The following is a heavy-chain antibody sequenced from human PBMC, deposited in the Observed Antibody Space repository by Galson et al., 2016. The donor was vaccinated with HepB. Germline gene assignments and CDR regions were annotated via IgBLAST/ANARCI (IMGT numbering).Heavy chain of an antibody. D-gene: IGHD6-6*01. Sequence: LSLTCTVSGDSISSYYWTWIRQPPGKELEWFGYIYYNGITNHNPSLKSQVTISVDTSKNQFSLKVTSVTAADTAVYYCARGRRSSSSYWFDPWGQGTLVTVSS. CDR3: ARGRRSSSSYWFDP. CDR1: GDSISSYY. V-gene: IGHV4-59*01. J-gene: IGHJ5*02. CDR2: IYYNGIT.